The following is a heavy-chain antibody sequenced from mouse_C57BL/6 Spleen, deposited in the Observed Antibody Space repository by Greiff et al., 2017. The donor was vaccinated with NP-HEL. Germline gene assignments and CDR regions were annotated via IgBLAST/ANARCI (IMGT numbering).Heavy chain of an antibody. J-gene: IGHJ4*01. D-gene: IGHD1-1*01. CDR2: IDPSDSYT. CDR3: ARTEGSSYEDYAMDY. CDR1: GYTFTSYW. V-gene: IGHV1-69*01. Sequence: QVQLKQPGAELVMPGASVKLSCKASGYTFTSYWMHWVKQRPGQGLEWIGEIDPSDSYTNYNQKFKGKSTLTVDKSSSTAYMQLSSLTSEDSAVYYCARTEGSSYEDYAMDYWGQGTSVTVSS.